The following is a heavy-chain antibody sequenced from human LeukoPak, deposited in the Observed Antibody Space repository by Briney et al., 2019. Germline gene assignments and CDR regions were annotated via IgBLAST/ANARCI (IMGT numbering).Heavy chain of an antibody. CDR2: INVGNGNT. Sequence: ASVKVSCKASGYTFTSYAIHWVRQAPGQRLEWMGWINVGNGNTKYSQKFQGRVTITRDTSASTAYMELSSLRSEDTAVYYCARDIWFGELSHWFDPWGQGTLVTVSS. CDR3: ARDIWFGELSHWFDP. V-gene: IGHV1-3*01. D-gene: IGHD3-10*01. CDR1: GYTFTSYA. J-gene: IGHJ5*02.